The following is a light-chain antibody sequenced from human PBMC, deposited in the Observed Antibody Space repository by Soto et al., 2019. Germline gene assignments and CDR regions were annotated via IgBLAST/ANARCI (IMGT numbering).Light chain of an antibody. Sequence: DIVMTQSPLSLPVTPGEPASISCRSSESLLHSNGYTYLDWYLQKPGQSPQLLIYLGSNRASGVPDRFSGSGSGTDLTLKISRVEADDVGVYYCMQSLHTRTFGQGTKVEIK. V-gene: IGKV2-28*01. CDR3: MQSLHTRT. J-gene: IGKJ1*01. CDR1: ESLLHSNGYTY. CDR2: LGS.